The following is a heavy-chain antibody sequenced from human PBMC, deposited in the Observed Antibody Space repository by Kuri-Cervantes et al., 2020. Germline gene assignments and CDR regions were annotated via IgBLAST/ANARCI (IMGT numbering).Heavy chain of an antibody. CDR3: ARDRGGRYRSGGSCYPRGSRYYGMDV. CDR1: GGSISSYY. D-gene: IGHD2-15*01. V-gene: IGHV4-59*01. J-gene: IGHJ6*02. CDR2: IYYSGST. Sequence: SETLSLTCTVSGGSISSYYWSWIRQPPGKGLEWIGYIYYSGSTNYNPSLKSRVTISVDTSKNQFSLKLSSVTAADTAVYYCARDRGGRYRSGGSCYPRGSRYYGMDVWGQGTTVTVSS.